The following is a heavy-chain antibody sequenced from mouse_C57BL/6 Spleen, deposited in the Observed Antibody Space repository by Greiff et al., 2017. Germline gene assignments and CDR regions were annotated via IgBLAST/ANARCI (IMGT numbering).Heavy chain of an antibody. V-gene: IGHV5-6*01. CDR2: ISSGGNYT. D-gene: IGHD2-3*01. J-gene: IGHJ2*01. Sequence: EVKVVESGGDLVKPGGSLKLPCAASGFTFSSYGMSWVRQTQDKRLEWVATISSGGNYTYYPDSVKGRFTISRDNAKNTLYLQMSSLKSEDTAMYYCARQGYDEDFDYWGQGTTLTVSS. CDR3: ARQGYDEDFDY. CDR1: GFTFSSYG.